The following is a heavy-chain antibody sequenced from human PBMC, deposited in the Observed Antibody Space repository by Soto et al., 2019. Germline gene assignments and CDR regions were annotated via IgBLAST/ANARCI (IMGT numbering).Heavy chain of an antibody. V-gene: IGHV3-30-3*01. D-gene: IGHD6-13*01. J-gene: IGHJ4*02. CDR3: ARVAAAGKITLFDF. CDR1: EFTFSTYA. CDR2: ISYDGSKN. Sequence: QVQLVESGGGVVQPGRSLRLSCVASEFTFSTYAMHWVRQAPGKGLEWVAVISYDGSKNFYAASVKGRFSISRDNSKNTLYLQMRSLRLEDTAVYYCARVAAAGKITLFDFWGQGTLVTVSS.